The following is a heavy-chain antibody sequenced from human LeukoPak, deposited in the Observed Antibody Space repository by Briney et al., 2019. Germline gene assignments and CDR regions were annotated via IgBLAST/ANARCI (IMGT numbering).Heavy chain of an antibody. D-gene: IGHD2-21*02. CDR2: IIPILGIA. Sequence: SVKVSCKASGGTFSSYAISWVRQAPGQGLEWMGRIIPILGIANYAQKFQGRVTITADKSTSTAYMELSSLRSEDTAVYYCARDGAYCGGDCPRLDGMDVWGQGTTVTVSS. CDR3: ARDGAYCGGDCPRLDGMDV. V-gene: IGHV1-69*04. J-gene: IGHJ6*02. CDR1: GGTFSSYA.